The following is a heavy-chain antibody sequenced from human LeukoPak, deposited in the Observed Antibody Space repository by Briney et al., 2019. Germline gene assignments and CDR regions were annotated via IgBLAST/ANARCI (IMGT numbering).Heavy chain of an antibody. D-gene: IGHD3-3*01. V-gene: IGHV1-8*01. Sequence: ASVKVSCKASGYTFTSYDINWVRQATGQGLEWMGWMNPNSGNTGYAQKFQGRVTMTRNTSISTAYMELSSLRSEDTAVYYCARGGPRYYDFWSGYYFTWGQGTLVTVSS. J-gene: IGHJ5*02. CDR3: ARGGPRYYDFWSGYYFT. CDR2: MNPNSGNT. CDR1: GYTFTSYD.